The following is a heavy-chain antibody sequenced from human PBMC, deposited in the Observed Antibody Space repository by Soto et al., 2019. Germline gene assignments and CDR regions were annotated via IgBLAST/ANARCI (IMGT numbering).Heavy chain of an antibody. Sequence: QVQLVQSGAEVKKPGASVKVSCKASGYTFTSYGISWVRQAPGQGLEWMGWISVYNGNTNYAQKLQGRVTMTTDTSTNTAYMELRSLRSDDTAVYYCAREGYSSGGYYYFYGMDVWGQGTTVTVSS. CDR3: AREGYSSGGYYYFYGMDV. V-gene: IGHV1-18*01. J-gene: IGHJ6*02. D-gene: IGHD6-25*01. CDR1: GYTFTSYG. CDR2: ISVYNGNT.